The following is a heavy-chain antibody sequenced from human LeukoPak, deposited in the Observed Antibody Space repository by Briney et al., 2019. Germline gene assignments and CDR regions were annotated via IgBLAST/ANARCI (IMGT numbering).Heavy chain of an antibody. V-gene: IGHV3-21*01. Sequence: GRSLRLSCAASGFTFSSYSMNWVRQAPGRGLELVSSISSSSSYIYYADSVKGRFTVSKDNAKNSRYLQINSLGAESTAVVAGVRSWGQGTLVTVSS. CDR3: VRS. J-gene: IGHJ5*02. CDR2: ISSSSSYI. D-gene: IGHD6-13*01. CDR1: GFTFSSYS.